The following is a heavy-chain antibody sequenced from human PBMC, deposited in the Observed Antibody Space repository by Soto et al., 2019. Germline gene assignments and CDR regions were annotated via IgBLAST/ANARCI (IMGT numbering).Heavy chain of an antibody. J-gene: IGHJ5*02. V-gene: IGHV3-23*01. CDR2: ISGSGGST. D-gene: IGHD2-15*01. CDR3: AKDAIYVGYCSGGSCYGEGYNWFDP. Sequence: EVQLLESGGGLVQPGGSLRLSCAASGFTFSSYAMSWVRQAPGKGLEWVSAISGSGGSTYYADSVKGRFTISRDNSKNTLYLKMNSLRAEDTAVYYCAKDAIYVGYCSGGSCYGEGYNWFDPWGQGTLVTVSS. CDR1: GFTFSSYA.